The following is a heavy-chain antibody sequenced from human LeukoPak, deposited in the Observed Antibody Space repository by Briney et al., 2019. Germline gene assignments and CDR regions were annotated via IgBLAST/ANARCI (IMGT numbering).Heavy chain of an antibody. V-gene: IGHV4-61*01. CDR2: IYDSGST. J-gene: IGHJ5*02. Sequence: PSETLSLTCTVSGGSVNSGNYYWRWIRQPPGKGLEWIGYIYDSGSTKYNPSLKSRVTISEDTSKNQFSLKLRFVTAADTAVYYCARAPEVYDSTSYGGGWLDPWGQGIRVTVSS. CDR3: ARAPEVYDSTSYGGGWLDP. D-gene: IGHD3-22*01. CDR1: GGSVNSGNYY.